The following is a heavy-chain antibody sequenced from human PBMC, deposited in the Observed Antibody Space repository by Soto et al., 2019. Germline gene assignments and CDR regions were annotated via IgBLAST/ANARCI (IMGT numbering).Heavy chain of an antibody. CDR1: GFTFSSYS. Sequence: GGSLRLSCAASGFTFSSYSMNWVRQAPGKGLEWVSSISSSSSYIYYADSVKGRFTISRDNAKNSLYLQMNSLRAEDTAVYYCHGEILKWLLYSISSAFDIWGQGTMVTVSS. V-gene: IGHV3-21*01. CDR3: HGEILKWLLYSISSAFDI. J-gene: IGHJ3*02. D-gene: IGHD3-3*01. CDR2: ISSSSSYI.